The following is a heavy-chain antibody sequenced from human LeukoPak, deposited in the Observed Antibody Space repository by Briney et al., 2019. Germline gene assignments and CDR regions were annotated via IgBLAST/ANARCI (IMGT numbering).Heavy chain of an antibody. CDR3: ARAPDYGDYVGVWFDP. CDR1: GCSISSYY. CDR2: IYTSGST. Sequence: SETLSLTCTVSGCSISSYYWRWMRQPAGKGREWIGRIYTSGSTSYNPSLKSRVTMSVDTSKNQFSLKLSSVTAADTAVYYCARAPDYGDYVGVWFDPWGQGTLVTVSS. V-gene: IGHV4-4*07. J-gene: IGHJ5*02. D-gene: IGHD4-17*01.